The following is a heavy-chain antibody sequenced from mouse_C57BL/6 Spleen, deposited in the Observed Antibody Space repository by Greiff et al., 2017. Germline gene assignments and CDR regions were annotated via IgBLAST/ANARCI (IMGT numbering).Heavy chain of an antibody. CDR1: GYTFTSYW. J-gene: IGHJ2*01. Sequence: QVQLKQPGAELVMPGASVKLSCKASGYTFTSYWMHWVKQRPGQGLEWIGEIDPSDSYTNYNQKFKGKSTLTVDKSSSTAYMQLSSLTSEDSAVYYCARGGYDYSFDYWGQGTTLTVSS. CDR2: IDPSDSYT. D-gene: IGHD2-4*01. CDR3: ARGGYDYSFDY. V-gene: IGHV1-69*01.